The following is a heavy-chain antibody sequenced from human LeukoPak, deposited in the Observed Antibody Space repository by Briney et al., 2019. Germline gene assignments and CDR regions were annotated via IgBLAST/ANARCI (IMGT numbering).Heavy chain of an antibody. CDR2: FDPEDGET. J-gene: IGHJ6*02. D-gene: IGHD3-3*01. CDR1: GYTLTELS. Sequence: ASVKVSCKVSGYTLTELSMHWVRQAPGKGLEWMGGFDPEDGETIYAQKFQGRVTITADESTSTAYMELSSLRSEDTAVYYCATHTVLEWLFVHHYYYYYGMDVWGQGTTVTVSS. CDR3: ATHTVLEWLFVHHYYYYYGMDV. V-gene: IGHV1-24*01.